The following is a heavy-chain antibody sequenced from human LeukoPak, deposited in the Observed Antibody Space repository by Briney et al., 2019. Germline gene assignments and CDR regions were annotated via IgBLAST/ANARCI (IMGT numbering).Heavy chain of an antibody. J-gene: IGHJ5*02. D-gene: IGHD6-19*01. Sequence: KTGGSLRLSCAASGFTFSSYSKNWVRQAPGKGLKWVSYISSSSSYIYYADSVKGRFTISRDNAKNSLYLQMNSLRPEDTAVYYCARDGSAVAPHDVNWFDPWGQGTLVTVSS. CDR2: ISSSSSYI. CDR1: GFTFSSYS. V-gene: IGHV3-21*01. CDR3: ARDGSAVAPHDVNWFDP.